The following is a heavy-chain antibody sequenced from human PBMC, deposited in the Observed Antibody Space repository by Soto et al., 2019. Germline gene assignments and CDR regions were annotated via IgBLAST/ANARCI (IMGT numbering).Heavy chain of an antibody. CDR3: ARVGGSGTEGSDY. Sequence: QVQLVESGGGVVQPGRSLRLSCAASGFTFSSYGMHWVRQAPGKGLEWVAVIWYDGSNKYYADSVKGRFTISRDNSKNTLYLQMHSLRAVDTAVHYCARVGGSGTEGSDYWGQGTLVTLSS. J-gene: IGHJ4*02. D-gene: IGHD3-10*01. CDR2: IWYDGSNK. V-gene: IGHV3-33*01. CDR1: GFTFSSYG.